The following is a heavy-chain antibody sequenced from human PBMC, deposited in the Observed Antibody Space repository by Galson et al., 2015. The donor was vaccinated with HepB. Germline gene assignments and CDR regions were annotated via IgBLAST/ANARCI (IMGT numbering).Heavy chain of an antibody. CDR3: AKSRGYGKENEFDY. Sequence: SLRLSCAASGFTFSSYAMSGVRQAPGKGLEWVSSISGSGGSTYYADSVKGRFTITRDNSKNTLYLQMNRLSAEDTAVYYCAKSRGYGKENEFDYWGQGTLVTVSS. J-gene: IGHJ4*02. V-gene: IGHV3-23*01. D-gene: IGHD3-3*01. CDR1: GFTFSSYA. CDR2: ISGSGGST.